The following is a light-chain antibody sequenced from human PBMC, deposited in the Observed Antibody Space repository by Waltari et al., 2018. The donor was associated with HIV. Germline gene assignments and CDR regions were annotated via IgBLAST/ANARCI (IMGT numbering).Light chain of an antibody. V-gene: IGKV1-33*01. Sequence: DIQMTQSPSSLSASIGDTVTISCRASQDINKYLNWYQQEPGKAPKRLIYHASRLERGAPSRFSGSGSGKNYSLTIKSLQPEDFATFYCQQYDYFPFTFGPGTKLEIK. CDR3: QQYDYFPFT. J-gene: IGKJ3*01. CDR2: HAS. CDR1: QDINKY.